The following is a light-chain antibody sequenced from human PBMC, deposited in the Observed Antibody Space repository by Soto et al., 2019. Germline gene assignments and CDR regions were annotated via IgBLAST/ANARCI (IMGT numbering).Light chain of an antibody. CDR3: MQALQTPWT. CDR1: QSLLHSNGYNY. Sequence: DIVVTQSPLSLPVTPGEPASISCRSSQSLLHSNGYNYLDWYLQKPGQSPQLLIHLGSIRASGVPDRFSVSGSGTDFTLKISRVEAGDVGVYYCMQALQTPWTFVQGTRVEIK. J-gene: IGKJ1*01. CDR2: LGS. V-gene: IGKV2-28*01.